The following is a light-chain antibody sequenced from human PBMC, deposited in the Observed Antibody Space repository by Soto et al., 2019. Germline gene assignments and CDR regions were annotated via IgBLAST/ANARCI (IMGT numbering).Light chain of an antibody. CDR1: QDIGND. CDR2: AAS. Sequence: AIQMTQSLSSLSAHVGDRVTITCRASQDIGNDLGSYHQKPGQVPKLLLDAASGLQSGVPSRFSGSGSGTDFSLTISSLQPDDLATYYCLQDRSYPWTFGQGTKVDIK. J-gene: IGKJ1*01. CDR3: LQDRSYPWT. V-gene: IGKV1-6*01.